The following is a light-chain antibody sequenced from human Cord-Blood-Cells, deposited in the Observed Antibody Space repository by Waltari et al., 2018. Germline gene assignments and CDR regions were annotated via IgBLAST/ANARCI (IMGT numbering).Light chain of an antibody. V-gene: IGKV1-39*01. CDR3: QQSYSTQYT. CDR1: QSISSY. CDR2: AAS. Sequence: DIQMTQSPSSLPASVGDRVTITCRASQSISSYLNWYQQKPGKAPKLLIYAASSLQSGVPSRFSGSVSGTDFTLTISSLQPEDFATYYCQQSYSTQYTFGQGTKLEIK. J-gene: IGKJ2*01.